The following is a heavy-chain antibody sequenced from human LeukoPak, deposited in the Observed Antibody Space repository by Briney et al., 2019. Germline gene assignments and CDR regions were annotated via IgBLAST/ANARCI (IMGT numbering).Heavy chain of an antibody. CDR1: GFTFSSYS. D-gene: IGHD6-19*01. J-gene: IGHJ4*02. V-gene: IGHV3-21*01. Sequence: PGGSLRLSCAASGFTFSSYSMNWVRQGPGKGLEWVSSISSSSSYTYYADSVKGRFTISRDNAKNSLYLQMNSLRAEDTAVYYCARAPSPLAVAGTDYWGQGTLVTVSS. CDR2: ISSSSSYT. CDR3: ARAPSPLAVAGTDY.